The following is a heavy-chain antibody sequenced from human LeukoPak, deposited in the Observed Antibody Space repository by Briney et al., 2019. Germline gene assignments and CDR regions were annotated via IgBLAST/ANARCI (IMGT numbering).Heavy chain of an antibody. V-gene: IGHV3-53*01. Sequence: PWGSLRLSCAASGFTVSNKYMTWVRQAPGKGLEWVSLIYSDGRTYYADSVKGRFTISRDNAKNSLYLQMNSLRAEDTAVYYCARDTFLGALGHDYWGQGTLVTVSS. CDR1: GFTVSNKY. D-gene: IGHD3-16*01. CDR3: ARDTFLGALGHDY. CDR2: IYSDGRT. J-gene: IGHJ4*02.